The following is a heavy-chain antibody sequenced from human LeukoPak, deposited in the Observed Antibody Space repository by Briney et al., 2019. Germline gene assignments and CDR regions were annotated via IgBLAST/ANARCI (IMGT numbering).Heavy chain of an antibody. CDR1: GYTFTSYA. CDR2: INTNTGNP. V-gene: IGHV7-4-1*02. D-gene: IGHD4-17*01. CDR3: ARESPYDYGDYGRDFDY. J-gene: IGHJ4*02. Sequence: ASVKVSCKASGYTFTSYAMNWVRQAPGQGLEWMGWINTNTGNPTYAQGFTGRFVFSLDTSVSTAYLQISSLKAEDTAVYYCARESPYDYGDYGRDFDYWGQGTLVTVSS.